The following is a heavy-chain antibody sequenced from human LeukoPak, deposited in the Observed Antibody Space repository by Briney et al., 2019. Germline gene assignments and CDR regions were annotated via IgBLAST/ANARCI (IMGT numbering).Heavy chain of an antibody. Sequence: AGGSLRLSCTASVFTFGDYAMSWVRQAPGKGLEWVGFIRSKAFGGTTEYAASVKGRFTISRDDSKSIAYLQMNSLKTEDTAVYYCTRAPYSNYGNFDYWGQGTLVTVSS. J-gene: IGHJ4*02. CDR1: VFTFGDYA. D-gene: IGHD4-11*01. V-gene: IGHV3-49*04. CDR3: TRAPYSNYGNFDY. CDR2: IRSKAFGGTT.